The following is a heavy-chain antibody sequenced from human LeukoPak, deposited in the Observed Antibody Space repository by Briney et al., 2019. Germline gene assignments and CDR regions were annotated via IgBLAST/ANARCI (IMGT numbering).Heavy chain of an antibody. CDR2: ITRNGDRK. D-gene: IGHD6-19*01. CDR1: GFTFSDLA. CDR3: VNQISGWVY. Sequence: GGSLRLSCSAFGFTFSDLAMHWVRQAPGKGLEYVSGITRNGDRKFYADSVKGRLTISRDNSKNTLYLQMSSLSPEDTSVYYCVNQISGWVYWGQGTLVTVSS. V-gene: IGHV3-64D*06. J-gene: IGHJ4*02.